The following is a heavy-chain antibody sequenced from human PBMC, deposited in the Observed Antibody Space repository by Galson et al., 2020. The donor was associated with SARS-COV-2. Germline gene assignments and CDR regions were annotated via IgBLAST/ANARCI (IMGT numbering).Heavy chain of an antibody. Sequence: SETLSLTCAVYGGSFSGYYWSWIRQPPGKGLEWIGEINHSGSTNYNPSLKSRVTISVDTSKNRFPLKLSSVTAADTAVYYCARGKTSRYFDLWGRGTLVTVSS. V-gene: IGHV4-34*01. CDR1: GGSFSGYY. CDR3: ARGKTSRYFDL. J-gene: IGHJ2*01. CDR2: INHSGST.